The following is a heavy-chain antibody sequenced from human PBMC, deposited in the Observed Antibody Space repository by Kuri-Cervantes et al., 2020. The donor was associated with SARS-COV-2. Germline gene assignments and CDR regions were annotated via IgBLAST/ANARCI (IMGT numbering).Heavy chain of an antibody. D-gene: IGHD3-10*01. CDR2: IKSKTDGGTT. CDR1: GFTFSNAW. Sequence: ETLSLTCAASGFTFSNAWMSWVRQAPGKGLEWVGRIKSKTDGGTTDYAAPVKGRFTISRDDSKNTLYLQMNSLKTEDTAVYYCARVVGIRGYFDYWGQGTLVTVSS. J-gene: IGHJ4*02. V-gene: IGHV3-15*01. CDR3: ARVVGIRGYFDY.